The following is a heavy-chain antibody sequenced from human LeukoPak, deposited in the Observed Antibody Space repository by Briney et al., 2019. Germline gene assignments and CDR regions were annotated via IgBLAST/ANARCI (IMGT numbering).Heavy chain of an antibody. CDR3: ARTNYYYGMDV. Sequence: SQTLSLTCAVSGGSISSGGYSWSWIRQPPGKGLEWIGYIYHSGSTYCNPSLKSRVTISVDRSKNQFSLKLSSVTAADTAVYYCARTNYYYGMDVWGQGTTVTVSS. CDR1: GGSISSGGYS. J-gene: IGHJ6*02. V-gene: IGHV4-30-2*01. CDR2: IYHSGST.